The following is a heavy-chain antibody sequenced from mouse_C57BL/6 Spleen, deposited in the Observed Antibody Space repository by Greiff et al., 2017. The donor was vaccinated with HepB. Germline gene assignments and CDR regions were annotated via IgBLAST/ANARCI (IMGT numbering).Heavy chain of an antibody. J-gene: IGHJ2*01. CDR2: INPNNGGT. V-gene: IGHV1-26*01. CDR1: GYTFTDYY. Sequence: EVQLQQSGPELVKPGASVKISCKASGYTFTDYYMNWVKQSHGKSLEWIGDINPNNGGTSYNQKFKGKATLTVDKSSSTAYMELRSLTSEDSAVYYCARGFITTALAPLFDYWGQGTTLSVSS. CDR3: ARGFITTALAPLFDY. D-gene: IGHD1-1*01.